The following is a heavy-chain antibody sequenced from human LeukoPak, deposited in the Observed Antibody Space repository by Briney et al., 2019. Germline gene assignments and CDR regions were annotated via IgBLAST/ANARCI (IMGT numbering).Heavy chain of an antibody. CDR1: GCTFSSYW. CDR2: IKQDGSEK. V-gene: IGHV3-7*01. Sequence: PGGSLRLSCAASGCTFSSYWMSWVRQAPGKGLEWVGNIKQDGSEKYYVDSVNGRFTISRDNAQSSLYLQMNSLRAEDTAVYYCARDAVWYDFWSGYYHWGQGTLVTVSS. J-gene: IGHJ5*02. D-gene: IGHD3-3*01. CDR3: ARDAVWYDFWSGYYH.